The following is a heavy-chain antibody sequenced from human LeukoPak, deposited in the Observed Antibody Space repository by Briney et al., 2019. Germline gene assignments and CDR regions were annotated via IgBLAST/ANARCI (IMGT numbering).Heavy chain of an antibody. CDR2: IYYSGST. J-gene: IGHJ4*02. CDR3: ARRYSSGWHGLFDY. Sequence: SETLSLTCTVSGGSISSYYWSWIRQPPGKGLEWIGYIYYSGSTNYNPSLKSRVTISVDTSKNQFSLKLSSVTAADTAVYYCARRYSSGWHGLFDYWGQGTLVTVSS. CDR1: GGSISSYY. V-gene: IGHV4-59*01. D-gene: IGHD6-19*01.